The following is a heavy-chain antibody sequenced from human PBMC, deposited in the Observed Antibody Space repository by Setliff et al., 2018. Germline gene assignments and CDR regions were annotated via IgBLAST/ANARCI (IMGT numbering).Heavy chain of an antibody. V-gene: IGHV4-4*07. Sequence: SETLSLTCTVSGGSISGYYWTWIRQPAGKGLEWIGRMYGNSNYNPSLKSRVTMSIDPSKNKFSLKLSSVTAADTAVYYCARGPGAATGEGFDIWGQGTMVTVSS. CDR1: GGSISGYY. CDR2: MYGNS. D-gene: IGHD7-27*01. CDR3: ARGPGAATGEGFDI. J-gene: IGHJ3*02.